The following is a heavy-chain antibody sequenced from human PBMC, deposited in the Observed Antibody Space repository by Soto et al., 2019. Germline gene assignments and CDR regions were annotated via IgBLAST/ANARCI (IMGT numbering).Heavy chain of an antibody. CDR3: AAELYSGSGCCHFDY. CDR1: GFTFSNSA. D-gene: IGHD6-19*01. CDR2: IVVGRGNT. Sequence: QVQVVQSGPEVKKPGTSVKVSCKTSGFTFSNSAVQWVRQARGQGLEWIGWIVVGRGNTNYAQELQGRLTITRDMSTSTAYLELSDLRSEDTAVYYCAAELYSGSGCCHFDYWGQGALVTVSS. J-gene: IGHJ4*02. V-gene: IGHV1-58*01.